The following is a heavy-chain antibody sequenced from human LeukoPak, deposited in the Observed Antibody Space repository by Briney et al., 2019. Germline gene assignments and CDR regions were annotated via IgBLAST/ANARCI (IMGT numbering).Heavy chain of an antibody. V-gene: IGHV3-23*01. Sequence: PGGSLRLSCAASGFTFSTYSMFWVRQAPGKGLEWVSAISGSGGSTNYADSVKGRFTISRDNSKNTLYLQMNSLRAEDTAVYYCAKGYYHPGLYFQYWGQGTLVTVSS. CDR2: ISGSGGST. D-gene: IGHD2/OR15-2a*01. J-gene: IGHJ1*01. CDR3: AKGYYHPGLYFQY. CDR1: GFTFSTYS.